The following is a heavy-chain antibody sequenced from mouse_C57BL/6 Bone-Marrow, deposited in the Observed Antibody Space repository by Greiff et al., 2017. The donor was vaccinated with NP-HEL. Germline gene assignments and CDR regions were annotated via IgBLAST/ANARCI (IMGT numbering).Heavy chain of an antibody. D-gene: IGHD2-3*01. CDR3: ARQAYDTLDY. CDR1: GYTFTGYW. V-gene: IGHV1-9*01. J-gene: IGHJ2*01. Sequence: QVQLQQSGAELMKPGASVKLSCKATGYTFTGYWIEWVKQRPGHGLEWIGEILPGSGSTNSNEKFKGKAKFTADTSSNTAYMQLSSLTTEESAIFYCARQAYDTLDYWGKGTTLTVSS. CDR2: ILPGSGST.